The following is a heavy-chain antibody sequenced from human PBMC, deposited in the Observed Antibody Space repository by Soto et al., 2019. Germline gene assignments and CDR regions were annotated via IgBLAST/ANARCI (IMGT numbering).Heavy chain of an antibody. CDR2: IYYSGST. CDR1: GGSISSYY. CDR3: ARGVSIWAMVRTPRHGMDV. D-gene: IGHD3-10*01. J-gene: IGHJ6*02. V-gene: IGHV4-59*01. Sequence: SETLSLTCTVSGGSISSYYWSWIRQPPGKGLEWIGYIYYSGSTNYNPSLKSRVTISVETSKNQFSLKLSSVTAADTAVYYCARGVSIWAMVRTPRHGMDVWGQGTTVTVSS.